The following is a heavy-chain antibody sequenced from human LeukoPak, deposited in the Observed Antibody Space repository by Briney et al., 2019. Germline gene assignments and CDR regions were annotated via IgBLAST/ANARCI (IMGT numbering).Heavy chain of an antibody. CDR1: GGSFSGYY. CDR3: ARHITSSYYDFWSGYSTSFDY. J-gene: IGHJ4*02. CDR2: INHSGST. V-gene: IGHV4-34*01. Sequence: PSETLSLTCAVYGGSFSGYYWSWIRQPPGKGLEWIGEINHSGSTNYNPSLKSRVTISVDTSKNQFSLKLSSVTAADTAVYYCARHITSSYYDFWSGYSTSFDYWGQGTLIAVSS. D-gene: IGHD3-3*01.